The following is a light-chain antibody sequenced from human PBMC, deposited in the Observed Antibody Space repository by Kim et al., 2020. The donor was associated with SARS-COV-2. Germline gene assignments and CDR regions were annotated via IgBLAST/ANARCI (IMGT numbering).Light chain of an antibody. V-gene: IGLV6-57*02. CDR3: QSYDSSTVV. Sequence: NPVTTYLPGSISSIATNLVQWYPHRPGRDPTPVIDQNIQRPSGLPARFSDPIDSSSHSASLTISGLKTEDEADYYCQSYDSSTVVFGGGTQLTVL. CDR2: QNI. CDR1: ISSIATNL. J-gene: IGLJ2*01.